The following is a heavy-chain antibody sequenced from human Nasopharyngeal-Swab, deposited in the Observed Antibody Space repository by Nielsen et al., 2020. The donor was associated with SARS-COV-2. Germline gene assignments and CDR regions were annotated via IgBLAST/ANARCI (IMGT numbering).Heavy chain of an antibody. CDR3: ARSWVPSHYYDSPYFDY. Sequence: ASVKVSCKASGYTFTDYYMHWVRQAPGQGLEWMGRINPNSGDTNYAQKFQGRVTMTRDTSISTAYMELSRLRSDDTAVYYCARSWVPSHYYDSPYFDYWGQGTLVTVSS. D-gene: IGHD3-22*01. V-gene: IGHV1-2*06. J-gene: IGHJ4*02. CDR1: GYTFTDYY. CDR2: INPNSGDT.